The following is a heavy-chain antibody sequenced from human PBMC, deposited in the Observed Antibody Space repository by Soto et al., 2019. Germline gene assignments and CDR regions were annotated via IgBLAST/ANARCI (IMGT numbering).Heavy chain of an antibody. CDR3: AKDFLGMTSYYYYYMDV. V-gene: IGHV3-30*18. D-gene: IGHD3-16*01. CDR2: ISYDGSNK. J-gene: IGHJ6*03. Sequence: QVQLVESGGGVVQPGRSLRLSCAASGFTFSSYGMHWVRQAPGKGLECVAVISYDGSNKYYADSVKGRFTISRDNSKNTLYLQMNSLRAEDTAVYYCAKDFLGMTSYYYYYMDVWGKGTTVTVSS. CDR1: GFTFSSYG.